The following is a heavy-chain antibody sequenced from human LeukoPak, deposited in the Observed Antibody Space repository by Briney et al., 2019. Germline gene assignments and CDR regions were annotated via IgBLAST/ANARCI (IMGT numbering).Heavy chain of an antibody. Sequence: ASVKVSCKASGYTFTSYYMHWVRQAPGQGLEWMGIINPSGGSTSYAQKFQGRVTMTRDTSTSTVYMELSSLRSEDTAVYYCARGAPLYYDSSGYYSDPDCWGQGTLVTVSS. CDR1: GYTFTSYY. J-gene: IGHJ4*02. CDR3: ARGAPLYYDSSGYYSDPDC. D-gene: IGHD3-22*01. V-gene: IGHV1-46*01. CDR2: INPSGGST.